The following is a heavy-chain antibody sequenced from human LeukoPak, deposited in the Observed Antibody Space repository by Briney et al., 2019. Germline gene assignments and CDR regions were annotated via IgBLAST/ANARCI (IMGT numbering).Heavy chain of an antibody. CDR2: ISYDGSNK. CDR3: AKDVSLSSYYYGMDV. J-gene: IGHJ6*02. Sequence: PGGSLRLSFASSGFTFSSYGMHWVRQAPCKGLEWVAVISYDGSNKYYADSVKGRLTISRDNSKNTLYLQMNSLRAEDTAVYYCAKDVSLSSYYYGMDVWGQGTTVTVSS. CDR1: GFTFSSYG. V-gene: IGHV3-30*18. D-gene: IGHD2-15*01.